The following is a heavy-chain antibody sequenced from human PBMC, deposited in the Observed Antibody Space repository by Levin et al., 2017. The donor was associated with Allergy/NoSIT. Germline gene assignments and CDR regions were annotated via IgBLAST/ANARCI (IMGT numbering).Heavy chain of an antibody. V-gene: IGHV3-64*01. CDR3: ARAPYCSGGGGYGHTW. J-gene: IGHJ4*02. D-gene: IGHD2-15*01. CDR1: GFTFSSYA. Sequence: GGSLRLSCAASGFTFSSYAMHWVRQAPGKGLEYVSGISSNGGSTYYANSVKGRFTISRDNSKNTLYLQLGSLRAEDMAVYFCARAPYCSGGGGYGHTWWGQGTLVTVSS. CDR2: ISSNGGST.